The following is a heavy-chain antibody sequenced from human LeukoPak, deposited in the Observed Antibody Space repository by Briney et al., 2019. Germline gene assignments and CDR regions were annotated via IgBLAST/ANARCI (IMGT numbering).Heavy chain of an antibody. CDR1: GGSISSYY. Sequence: PSETLSLTCTVSGGSISSYYWSWIRQPPGKGLEWIGEINHSGSTNYNPSLKSRVTISVDTSKNQFSLKLSSVTAADTAVYYCARGYAYRKFGHFDYWGQGTLVTVSS. J-gene: IGHJ4*02. CDR3: ARGYAYRKFGHFDY. CDR2: INHSGST. V-gene: IGHV4-34*01. D-gene: IGHD2-8*01.